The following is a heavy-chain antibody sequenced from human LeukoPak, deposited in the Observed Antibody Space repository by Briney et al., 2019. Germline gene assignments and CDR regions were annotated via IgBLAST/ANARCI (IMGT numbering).Heavy chain of an antibody. CDR2: INWNGGST. Sequence: GGSLRLSCAASGFTFDDYGMSWVRQAPGKGLEWVSGINWNGGSTGYADSVKGRFTISRDNAKNSLYLQMNSLRAEDTAVYYCAKGGYWYSSSWLDYWGQGTLVTVSS. CDR3: AKGGYWYSSSWLDY. CDR1: GFTFDDYG. V-gene: IGHV3-20*04. D-gene: IGHD6-13*01. J-gene: IGHJ4*02.